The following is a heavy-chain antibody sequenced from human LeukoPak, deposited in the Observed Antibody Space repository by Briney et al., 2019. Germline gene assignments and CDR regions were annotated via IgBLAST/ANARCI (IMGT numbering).Heavy chain of an antibody. CDR2: IYPGDSDI. D-gene: IGHD5-24*01. CDR3: ARQGDDYSSSDY. V-gene: IGHV5-51*01. CDR1: GYSFINYW. J-gene: IGHJ4*02. Sequence: GESLKISCKSSGYSFINYWIGWVRQMPGKGLEWVGIIYPGDSDIRYSPSFQGQVTISADKSICTAYLQWSSLKASDTAMYYCARQGDDYSSSDYWGQGTLVTVSS.